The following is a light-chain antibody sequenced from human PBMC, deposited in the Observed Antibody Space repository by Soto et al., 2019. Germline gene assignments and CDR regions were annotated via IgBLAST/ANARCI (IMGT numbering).Light chain of an antibody. CDR1: QSVLYSSNNKNY. CDR2: WAS. CDR3: QQYYSSPHT. J-gene: IGKJ2*01. Sequence: DIVMTQSPDSLAVSLGERATINCKSSQSVLYSSNNKNYLAWYQQKPGQPPKPLIYWASTRESGVPDRFSGSGSGTDFTLTISSLQAEDVAVYYCQQYYSSPHTFGQGTKLEIK. V-gene: IGKV4-1*01.